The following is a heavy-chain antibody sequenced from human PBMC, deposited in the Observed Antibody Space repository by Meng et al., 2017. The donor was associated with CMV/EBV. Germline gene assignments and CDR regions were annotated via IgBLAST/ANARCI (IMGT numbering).Heavy chain of an antibody. CDR2: IIPIHGIA. CDR3: ASDLGYCSSTSCYSPYYFDS. D-gene: IGHD2-2*02. CDR1: GGTFSSYA. J-gene: IGHJ4*02. V-gene: IGHV1-69*10. Sequence: SVKVSCKASGGTFSSYAISWVRQAPGQGLEWMGGIIPIHGIAKNAQKFQGRVTLTADKSTSTAYMELSSLRSEDTAVYFCASDLGYCSSTSCYSPYYFDSWGQGTLVTVSS.